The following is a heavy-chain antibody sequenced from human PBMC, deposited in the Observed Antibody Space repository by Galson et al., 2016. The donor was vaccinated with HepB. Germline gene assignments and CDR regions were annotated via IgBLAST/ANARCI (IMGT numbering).Heavy chain of an antibody. CDR1: GGTFSSYA. CDR2: IIPMFEIP. CDR3: ARGILEQLADY. Sequence: SVKVSCKASGGTFSSYAFRWVRLAPGQGLEWVGGIIPMFEIPNYAQRFQGRVTIIADKSTSTVYMELSSLTSEDTAVYYCARGILEQLADYWGQGTTVTVSS. J-gene: IGHJ4*02. V-gene: IGHV1-69*10. D-gene: IGHD6-13*01.